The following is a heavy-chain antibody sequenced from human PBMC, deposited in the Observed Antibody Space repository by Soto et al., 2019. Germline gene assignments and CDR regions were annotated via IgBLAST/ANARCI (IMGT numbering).Heavy chain of an antibody. V-gene: IGHV3-49*04. CDR1: GILCGDYA. Sequence: GWFLSPSCTSAGILCGDYAMWWVQPAAGRVVGMGGFIRSRAHVATTKRAASVRDRVSITRDDSKSVAYLQMNSLKTEDTAMYYCTRDPASNYYASGTSVNAFDYWGQGTLVTVSS. J-gene: IGHJ4*02. CDR2: IRSRAHVATT. CDR3: TRDPASNYYASGTSVNAFDY. D-gene: IGHD3-10*01.